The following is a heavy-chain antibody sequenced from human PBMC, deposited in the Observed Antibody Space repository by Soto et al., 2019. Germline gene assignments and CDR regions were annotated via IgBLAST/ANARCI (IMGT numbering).Heavy chain of an antibody. J-gene: IGHJ4*02. D-gene: IGHD3-22*01. V-gene: IGHV4-30-2*01. CDR1: GGSISSGGYS. CDR2: IYHSGST. Sequence: SETLSLTCAVSGGSISSGGYSWSWIRQPPGKGLEWIGYIYHSGSTYYNPSLKSRVTTSVDRSKNQFSLKLSSVTAADTAVYYGARDFSMVVVAPGYWGQGTLVTVSS. CDR3: ARDFSMVVVAPGY.